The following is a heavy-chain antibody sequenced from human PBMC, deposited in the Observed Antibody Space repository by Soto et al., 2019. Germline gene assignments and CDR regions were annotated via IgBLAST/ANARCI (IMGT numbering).Heavy chain of an antibody. J-gene: IGHJ4*02. CDR2: IIPILGIA. CDR1: GGTFSSYT. CDR3: ARGLHYDSISLDDY. Sequence: QVQLVQSGAEVKKPGSSVKVSCKASGGTFSSYTISWVRQAPGQGLEWMGRIIPILGIANYAQKFQGRVPVTADKSPSTAYMELSSLRSEDTAVYYCARGLHYDSISLDDYWGQGTLVTVSS. V-gene: IGHV1-69*02. D-gene: IGHD3-22*01.